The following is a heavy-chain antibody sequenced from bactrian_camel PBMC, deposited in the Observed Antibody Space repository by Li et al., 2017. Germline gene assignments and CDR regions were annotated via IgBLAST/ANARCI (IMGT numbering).Heavy chain of an antibody. Sequence: QVQLVESGGGLVQPGGSLRLSCASGFTVNTYHMSWVRQAPGKGLEWVSGIAPSGNPTYYADSVKGRFAVSRDNAKNTVYLQMNNLQPEDTAMYYCAEGRGSRGEHCYSLNYWGQGTQVTVS. V-gene: IGHV3-2*01. CDR2: IAPSGNPT. J-gene: IGHJ4*01. CDR3: AEGRGSRGEHCYSLNY. D-gene: IGHD6*01. CDR1: GFTVNTYH.